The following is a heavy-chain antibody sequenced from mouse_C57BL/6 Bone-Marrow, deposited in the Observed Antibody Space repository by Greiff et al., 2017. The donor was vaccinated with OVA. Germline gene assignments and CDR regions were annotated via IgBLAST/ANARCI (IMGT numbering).Heavy chain of an antibody. CDR1: GYTFTSYD. CDR3: ARRVYYYGSSYPLDY. J-gene: IGHJ4*01. CDR2: IYPRDGST. D-gene: IGHD1-1*01. Sequence: QVQLQQSGPELVKPGASVKLSCKASGYTFTSYDINWVKQRPGQGLEWIGWIYPRDGSTKYNEKFKGKATLTVDTSSSTAYMELHSLTSEDSAVYCCARRVYYYGSSYPLDYWGQGTSVTVSS. V-gene: IGHV1-85*01.